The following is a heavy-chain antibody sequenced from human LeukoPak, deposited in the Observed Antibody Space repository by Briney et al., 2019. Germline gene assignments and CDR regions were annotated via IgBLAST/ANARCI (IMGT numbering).Heavy chain of an antibody. J-gene: IGHJ6*02. V-gene: IGHV4-61*08. D-gene: IGHD1-7*01. CDR2: IYYSGST. CDR3: ARDNWNYGSSMDV. Sequence: SETLSLTCAVSGGSVSSDDYYWSWIRQPPGKGLEWIGYIYYSGSTNYNPSLKSRVTISVDTSKNQFSLKLSSVTAADTAVYHCARDNWNYGSSMDVWGQGTTVTVSS. CDR1: GGSVSSDDYY.